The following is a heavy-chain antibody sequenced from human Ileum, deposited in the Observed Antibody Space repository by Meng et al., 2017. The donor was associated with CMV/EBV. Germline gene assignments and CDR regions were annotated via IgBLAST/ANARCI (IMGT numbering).Heavy chain of an antibody. CDR3: ARGGQRGLYSYGSFDY. CDR2: TTYDGTNE. D-gene: IGHD5-18*01. Sequence: GGSLRLSCAASGFTFGTYAMHWVRQAPGKGLEWVAVTTYDGTNEYYADSVKGRFTISRDNSKNTLYLQMNSLRSEDTAVYYCARGGQRGLYSYGSFDYWGQGTRVTVSS. J-gene: IGHJ4*01. V-gene: IGHV3-30*04. CDR1: GFTFGTYA.